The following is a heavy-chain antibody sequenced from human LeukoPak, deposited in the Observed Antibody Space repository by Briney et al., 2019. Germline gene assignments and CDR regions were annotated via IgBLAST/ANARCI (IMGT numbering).Heavy chain of an antibody. CDR1: GFTVSLNF. J-gene: IGHJ5*02. V-gene: IGHV3-53*01. D-gene: IGHD2-15*01. CDR2: IHPDGVT. Sequence: PGGSLRLSCAASGFTVSLNFMNWVRQAPGTGLEWVSIIHPDGVTHYSDSVKGRFTISRDNSNNILYLQMNGLRAEDTAVYYCASDVAATGWFDPWGQGTLVTVSS. CDR3: ASDVAATGWFDP.